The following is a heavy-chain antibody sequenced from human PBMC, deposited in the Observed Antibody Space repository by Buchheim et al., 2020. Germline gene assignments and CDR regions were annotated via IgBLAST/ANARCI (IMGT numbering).Heavy chain of an antibody. V-gene: IGHV3-48*03. CDR2: ISSSGSTI. CDR1: GLTFTSYE. Sequence: EVQLVESGGGLVQPGGPLRLSCAASGLTFTSYEMNWVRQAPGKGLEWVSYISSSGSTIYYADSVKGRFTISRDNAKNSLYLQIISLGADDTSVYYCARESYYYAIDVWGQGTT. CDR3: ARESYYYAIDV. J-gene: IGHJ6*02.